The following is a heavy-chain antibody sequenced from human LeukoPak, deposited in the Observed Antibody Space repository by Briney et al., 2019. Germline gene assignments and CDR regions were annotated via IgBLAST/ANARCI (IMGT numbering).Heavy chain of an antibody. D-gene: IGHD3-10*01. CDR2: IYHSGST. CDR1: GYSISSGYY. CDR3: ARGGYYGSGSLPQSYYYYYMDV. V-gene: IGHV4-38-2*02. Sequence: SETLSLTCTVSGYSISSGYYWGWIRQPPGKGLEWIGSIYHSGSTYYNPSLKSRVTISVDTSKNQFSLKLSTVTAADTAVYYCARGGYYGSGSLPQSYYYYYMDVWGKGTTVTVSS. J-gene: IGHJ6*03.